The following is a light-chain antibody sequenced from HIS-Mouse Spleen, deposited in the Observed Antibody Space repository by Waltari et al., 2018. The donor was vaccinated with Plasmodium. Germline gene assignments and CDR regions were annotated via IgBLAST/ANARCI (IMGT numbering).Light chain of an antibody. V-gene: IGLV2-11*01. CDR2: DVS. Sequence: QSALTQPRSVSGSPGQSVTISCTGTSRDVGGYNYASWYQQHPGKAPKLMIEDVSKRPSGVPDRFPGSKSGNTASLTISGLQAEDEADYYCCSYAGSYTWVFGGGTKLTVL. J-gene: IGLJ3*02. CDR3: CSYAGSYTWV. CDR1: SRDVGGYNY.